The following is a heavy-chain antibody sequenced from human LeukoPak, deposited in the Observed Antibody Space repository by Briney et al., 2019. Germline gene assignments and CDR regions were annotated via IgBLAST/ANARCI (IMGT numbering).Heavy chain of an antibody. CDR1: GGSISSYY. Sequence: SETLSLTCTVSGGSISSYYWSWIRQPPGKGLEWIGYIYYSGSTNYNPSLKSRVTISVDTSKNRFSLKLSSVTAADTAVYYCARQGSGYSRFDYWGQGTLVTVSS. J-gene: IGHJ4*02. CDR2: IYYSGST. V-gene: IGHV4-59*08. CDR3: ARQGSGYSRFDY. D-gene: IGHD3-3*01.